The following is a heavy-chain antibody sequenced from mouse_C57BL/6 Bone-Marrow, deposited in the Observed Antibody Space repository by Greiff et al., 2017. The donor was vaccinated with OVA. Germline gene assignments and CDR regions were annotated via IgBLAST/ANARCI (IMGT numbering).Heavy chain of an antibody. CDR1: GYSITSGYY. V-gene: IGHV3-6*01. Sequence: EVKLQESGPGLVKPSQSLSLTCSVTGYSITSGYYCNWIRQFPGNKLEWMGYISYDGSNNYNPSLKNRISITRDASKNQFFLKLISVTTEDAAAYYYARGGTTLVVDYWGQGTTLTVSS. CDR2: ISYDGSN. D-gene: IGHD1-1*01. CDR3: ARGGTTLVVDY. J-gene: IGHJ2*01.